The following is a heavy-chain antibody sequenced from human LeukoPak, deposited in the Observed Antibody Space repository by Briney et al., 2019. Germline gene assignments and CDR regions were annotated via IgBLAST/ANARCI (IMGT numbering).Heavy chain of an antibody. Sequence: APVKASCKASGYTFTSYGISWVRQAPGQGLEWMGWISAYNGNTNYAQKLQGRVTMTTDTSTSTAYMELRSLRSDDTAVYYCARDFGYCSSTSCRYYYYYGMDVWGQGTTVTVSS. J-gene: IGHJ6*02. CDR2: ISAYNGNT. CDR3: ARDFGYCSSTSCRYYYYYGMDV. D-gene: IGHD2-2*03. CDR1: GYTFTSYG. V-gene: IGHV1-18*01.